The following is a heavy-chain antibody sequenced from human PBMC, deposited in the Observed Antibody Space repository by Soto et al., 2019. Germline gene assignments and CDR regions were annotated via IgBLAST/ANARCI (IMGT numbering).Heavy chain of an antibody. CDR1: GFTFSSYA. Sequence: EVQLLESGGGLVQPGGSLRLSCAASGFTFSSYAMSWVRQAPEKGLEWVSVISGSGGSTYYADSVRGRFTISRDNSKNTVYLQMNSLKAEDTALYYCAKGLCSSTSGYVGSWGQGTLGTVSS. D-gene: IGHD2-2*01. J-gene: IGHJ5*01. V-gene: IGHV3-23*01. CDR3: AKGLCSSTSGYVGS. CDR2: ISGSGGST.